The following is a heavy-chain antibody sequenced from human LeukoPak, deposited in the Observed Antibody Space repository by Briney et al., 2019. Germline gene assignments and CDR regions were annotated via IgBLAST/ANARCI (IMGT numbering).Heavy chain of an antibody. V-gene: IGHV1-18*01. CDR3: ARDSSSWFDY. CDR1: GGTFSSYA. Sequence: ASVKVSCKASGGTFSSYAISWVRQAPGQGLEWMGWISAYNGNTNYAQKLQGRVTMTTDTSTSTAYMELRSLRSDDTAVYYCARDSSSWFDYWGQGTLSPSPQ. J-gene: IGHJ4*02. CDR2: ISAYNGNT. D-gene: IGHD6-13*01.